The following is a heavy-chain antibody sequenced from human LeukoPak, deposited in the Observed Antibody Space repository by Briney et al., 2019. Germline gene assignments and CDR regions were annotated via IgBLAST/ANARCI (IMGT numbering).Heavy chain of an antibody. Sequence: GGSLRLSCAASGFTFSNAWMSWVRQAPGKGLEWGGRIKSKTDGGTTDYAAPVKGRFTISRDHSKNTLYLQMNSLKTEDTAVYYCITPPQMYYYGSGSRDPKNDREETQADYWGQGTLVTVSS. D-gene: IGHD3-10*01. CDR3: ITPPQMYYYGSGSRDPKNDREETQADY. V-gene: IGHV3-15*01. CDR2: IKSKTDGGTT. CDR1: GFTFSNAW. J-gene: IGHJ4*02.